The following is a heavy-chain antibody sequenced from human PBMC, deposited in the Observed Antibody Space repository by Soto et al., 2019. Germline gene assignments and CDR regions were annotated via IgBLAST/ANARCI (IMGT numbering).Heavy chain of an antibody. J-gene: IGHJ3*02. CDR2: IIPIFGTA. V-gene: IGHV1-69*12. CDR3: ARGGGYYDSSGIRWMAFDI. D-gene: IGHD3-22*01. CDR1: GGTFSSYA. Sequence: QVQLVQSGAEVKKPGSSVKVSCKASGGTFSSYAISWVRQAPGQGLEWMGGIIPIFGTANYAQKFQGRVTITADESTSKADMELSSVRSEDTVVYYCARGGGYYDSSGIRWMAFDIWGQGTMVTVSS.